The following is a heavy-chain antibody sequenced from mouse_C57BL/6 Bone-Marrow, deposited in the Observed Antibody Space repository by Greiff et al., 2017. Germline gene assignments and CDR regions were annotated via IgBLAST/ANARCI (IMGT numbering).Heavy chain of an antibody. CDR1: GFNIKDYY. D-gene: IGHD1-1*01. V-gene: IGHV14-1*01. CDR3: TSPIITTEYFDY. J-gene: IGHJ2*01. Sequence: VQLQQSGAELVRPGASVKLSCTASGFNIKDYYMHWVKQRPEQGLEWIGSIDPEDGDTEYAPKFQGKATMTADTSSNTAYLQLSSLTSEDTAVYYCTSPIITTEYFDYWGQGTTLTVSS. CDR2: IDPEDGDT.